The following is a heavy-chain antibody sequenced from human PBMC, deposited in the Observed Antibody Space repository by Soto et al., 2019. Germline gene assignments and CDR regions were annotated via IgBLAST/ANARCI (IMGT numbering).Heavy chain of an antibody. CDR3: ARGRDGGAAV. J-gene: IGHJ4*02. CDR2: INPSGSP. V-gene: IGHV4-34*01. CDR1: GGSFSGYY. Sequence: QVHLQQWGAGLLKPSETLSLTCAVYGGSFSGYYWSWIRQPPGMGLEWLGEINPSGSPSYSPSLNSRVTISLDTSTNHLSLDLSSATAADTAVYYCARGRDGGAAVWGQGTLVTVSS. D-gene: IGHD4-17*01.